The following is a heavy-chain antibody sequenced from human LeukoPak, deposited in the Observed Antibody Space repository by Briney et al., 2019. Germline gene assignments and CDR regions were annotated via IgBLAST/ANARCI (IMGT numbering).Heavy chain of an antibody. CDR3: ARVKGRYSYGLGY. D-gene: IGHD5-18*01. CDR1: GYTFTGYY. CDR2: INTNSGGT. V-gene: IGHV1-2*02. J-gene: IGHJ4*02. Sequence: GASVTASFTASGYTFTGYYMHWVRPAPGQGLAWLGWINTNSGGTNYVQKFQGRVTMTRDTSISTAYMELSRLRSDDTAVYYCARVKGRYSYGLGYWGQGTLVTVSS.